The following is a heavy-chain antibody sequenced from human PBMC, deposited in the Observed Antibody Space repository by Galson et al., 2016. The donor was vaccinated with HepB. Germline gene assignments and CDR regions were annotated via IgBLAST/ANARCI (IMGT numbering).Heavy chain of an antibody. V-gene: IGHV3-23*01. CDR3: TKDRIDSSDWLRDY. CDR1: GFTFSSYA. Sequence: SLRLSCAASGFTFSSYAMSWVRQAPGKGLQWVSAIGGSGVSRYYADSVQGRFTISRDNPKNTLYLQMSSLRDEDTAVYYCTKDRIDSSDWLRDYWGQGTLVTVST. J-gene: IGHJ4*02. CDR2: IGGSGVSR. D-gene: IGHD6-19*01.